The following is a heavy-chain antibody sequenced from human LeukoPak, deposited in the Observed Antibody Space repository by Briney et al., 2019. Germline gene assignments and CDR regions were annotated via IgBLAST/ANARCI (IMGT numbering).Heavy chain of an antibody. CDR2: IYTSWST. V-gene: IGHV4-4*07. D-gene: IGHD4-23*01. CDR3: ARDYGYGGTMTYYYYGMDV. Sequence: SGTLSLTCTVSGGSISSYNWSWLRQPAGKGLEWIGRIYTSWSTNYNPSLKSRVTISVDTSKNQFSLKLSSVTAADTAVYYCARDYGYGGTMTYYYYGMDVWGQGTTVTVSS. J-gene: IGHJ6*02. CDR1: GGSISSYN.